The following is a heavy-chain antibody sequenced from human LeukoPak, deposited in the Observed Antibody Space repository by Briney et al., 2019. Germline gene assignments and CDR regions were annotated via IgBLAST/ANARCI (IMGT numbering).Heavy chain of an antibody. CDR2: ISDSGGST. D-gene: IGHD1-26*01. V-gene: IGHV3-23*01. CDR1: GFTFSSYA. J-gene: IGHJ4*02. Sequence: GGSLRLSCAASGFTFSSYAMSWVRQAPGKGLEWVSAISDSGGSTYYADSVKGRFTISRDNSKNTLYLQMNSLRAEDTAVYYCARGVGATVYYFDYWGQGTLVTVSS. CDR3: ARGVGATVYYFDY.